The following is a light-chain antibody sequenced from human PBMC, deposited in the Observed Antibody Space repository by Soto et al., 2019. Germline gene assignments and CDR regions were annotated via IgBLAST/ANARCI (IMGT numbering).Light chain of an antibody. CDR1: QSVSSY. Sequence: EIVMTQSPATLSVSPGERATLSCRASQSVSSYLAWYQQKPGQAPRLLIYDASNRATGIPARFSVSGSGTDFTLTISSLEPEDFAVYYCQQRSNWPLLTFGGGTKVDTK. J-gene: IGKJ4*01. CDR3: QQRSNWPLLT. CDR2: DAS. V-gene: IGKV3-11*01.